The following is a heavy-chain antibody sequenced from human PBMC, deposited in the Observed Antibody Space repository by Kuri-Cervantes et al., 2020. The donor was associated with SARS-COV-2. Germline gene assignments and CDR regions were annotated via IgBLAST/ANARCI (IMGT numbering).Heavy chain of an antibody. J-gene: IGHJ4*02. CDR1: GLTFSSYE. Sequence: GGSLRLSCAASGLTFSSYEMNWVRQAPGKGLEWVSYISSSGSTIYYADSVKGRFTISRDNAKNMLFLQMSSLRAEDTAVYYCVRDGDHWNFDYWGQGTLVTVSS. V-gene: IGHV3-48*03. CDR3: VRDGDHWNFDY. D-gene: IGHD1-1*01. CDR2: ISSSGSTI.